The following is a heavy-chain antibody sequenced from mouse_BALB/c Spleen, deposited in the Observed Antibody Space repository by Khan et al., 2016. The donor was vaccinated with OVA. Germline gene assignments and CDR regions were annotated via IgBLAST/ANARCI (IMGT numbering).Heavy chain of an antibody. Sequence: QVQLQQSGAELARPGASVKLSCKASGYTFTDYYINWLRQRTGQGLEWIGEIYPGSDKTYYNEKFKGKATLTADTSSSTAYMQLSSLTSEDSAVYFCAREWAAWFPYWGQGTQVTVS. V-gene: IGHV1-77*01. J-gene: IGHJ3*01. CDR3: AREWAAWFPY. CDR1: GYTFTDYY. CDR2: IYPGSDKT.